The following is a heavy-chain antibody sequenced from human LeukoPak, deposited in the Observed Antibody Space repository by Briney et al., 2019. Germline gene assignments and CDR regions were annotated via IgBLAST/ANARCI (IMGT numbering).Heavy chain of an antibody. Sequence: SETLSLTCTVSGYSISSGYYWGWIRQPPGKGLEWIGRIYHSGSTYYNPSLKSPVTISVDTSKNQFSLKLSSVTAPDTAVYYCARQGQLVLFDYWGQGTLVTVSS. CDR2: IYHSGST. CDR1: GYSISSGYY. CDR3: ARQGQLVLFDY. V-gene: IGHV4-38-2*02. D-gene: IGHD6-6*01. J-gene: IGHJ4*02.